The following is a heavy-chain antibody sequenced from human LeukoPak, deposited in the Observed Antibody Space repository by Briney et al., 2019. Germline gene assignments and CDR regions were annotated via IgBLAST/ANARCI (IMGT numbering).Heavy chain of an antibody. CDR2: IRSKAYGGTT. CDR3: TTHSGSLHR. J-gene: IGHJ5*02. CDR1: GFTFSSYG. D-gene: IGHD1-26*01. V-gene: IGHV3-49*04. Sequence: PGGSLRLSCAASGFTFSSYGMHWVRQAPGKGLEWVGFIRSKAYGGTTEYAASVKGRFTISRDDSKSFAYLQMNSLKTEDTAVYYCTTHSGSLHRWGQGTLVTVSS.